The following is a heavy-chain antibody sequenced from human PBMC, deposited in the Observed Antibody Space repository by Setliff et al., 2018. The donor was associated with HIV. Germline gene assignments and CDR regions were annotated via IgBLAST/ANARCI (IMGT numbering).Heavy chain of an antibody. D-gene: IGHD3-3*01. V-gene: IGHV4-39*01. CDR3: ARPLLRFLEWPPSWFDP. CDR2: IYYSGST. Sequence: SETLSLTCTVSGGSINSGTYYWGWIRQPPGKGLEWIGSIYYSGSTYYNPSLKRRVTISIDTSKNQFSLKMSSVTAADTAMYYCARPLLRFLEWPPSWFDPWGQGTLVTVSS. CDR1: GGSINSGTYY. J-gene: IGHJ5*02.